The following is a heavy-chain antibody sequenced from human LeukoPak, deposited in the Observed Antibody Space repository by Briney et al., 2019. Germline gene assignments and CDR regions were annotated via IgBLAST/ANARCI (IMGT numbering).Heavy chain of an antibody. CDR2: INSDGSST. V-gene: IGHV3-74*01. CDR3: ARDDSSGWYWRAFDI. Sequence: GGSLRLSCAASGFTFSSYWMHWVRQAPGKGLVWVSRINSDGSSTSYADSVKGRFTISRDNAKNTLYLQMNSLRAENTAVYYCARDDSSGWYWRAFDIWGQGTMVTVSS. CDR1: GFTFSSYW. D-gene: IGHD6-19*01. J-gene: IGHJ3*02.